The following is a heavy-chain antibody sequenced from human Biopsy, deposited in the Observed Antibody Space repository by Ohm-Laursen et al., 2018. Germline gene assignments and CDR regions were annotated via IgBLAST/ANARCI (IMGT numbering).Heavy chain of an antibody. CDR2: IYYSGST. V-gene: IGHV4-59*01. CDR1: GGSIGSFS. D-gene: IGHD1-26*01. CDR3: ARVGAGAPSIDYFDY. J-gene: IGHJ4*02. Sequence: GTLSLTWTVSGGSIGSFSWSWIRQPPGKGLEWIGYIYYSGSTNYNPSLRSRVTISVDRSKNQFSLELSSVTAADTAVYYCARVGAGAPSIDYFDYWGQGALVTVSS.